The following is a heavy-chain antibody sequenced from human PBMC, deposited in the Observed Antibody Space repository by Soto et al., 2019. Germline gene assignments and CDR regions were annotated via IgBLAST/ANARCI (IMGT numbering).Heavy chain of an antibody. J-gene: IGHJ3*02. CDR3: AREDDSYAGGFADAFDI. D-gene: IGHD2-21*01. CDR2: TRNKANSYTT. CDR1: GFTFSDHY. Sequence: PGGSLRLSCAASGFTFSDHYMDWVRQAPGKGLEWVGRTRNKANSYTTEYAASVKGRFTISSDDSKNSLYLQMNSLKTEDTAVYYCAREDDSYAGGFADAFDIWGQGTMVTVSS. V-gene: IGHV3-72*01.